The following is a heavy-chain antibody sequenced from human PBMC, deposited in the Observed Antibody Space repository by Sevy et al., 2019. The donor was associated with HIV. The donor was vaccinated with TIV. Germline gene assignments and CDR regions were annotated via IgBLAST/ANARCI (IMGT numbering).Heavy chain of an antibody. Sequence: GGSLRLSCAASGFTFAKYSMSWVRQAPGKGLEWVSIFSFGCGRINYADSVKGRFTISRDDSKNTLFLQMNSLRAEDTATYFCAREGCTQPHDYWGQGTLVTASS. V-gene: IGHV3-23*01. CDR2: FSFGCGRI. D-gene: IGHD2-8*01. CDR1: GFTFAKYS. CDR3: AREGCTQPHDY. J-gene: IGHJ4*02.